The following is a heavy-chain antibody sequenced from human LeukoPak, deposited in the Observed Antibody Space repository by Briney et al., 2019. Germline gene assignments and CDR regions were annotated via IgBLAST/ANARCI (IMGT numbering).Heavy chain of an antibody. Sequence: GGSLRLSCAASGFSFSSYGMHWVRQAPGKGLEWVAVISYDGSNKFYADSVKGRFTISRGNAKNTLYLQMNSLRAEDTAVYYCAKLGYSSGWYDFQIDAFDFWGQGTMVTVSS. CDR1: GFSFSSYG. CDR2: ISYDGSNK. CDR3: AKLGYSSGWYDFQIDAFDF. V-gene: IGHV3-30*18. J-gene: IGHJ3*01. D-gene: IGHD6-19*01.